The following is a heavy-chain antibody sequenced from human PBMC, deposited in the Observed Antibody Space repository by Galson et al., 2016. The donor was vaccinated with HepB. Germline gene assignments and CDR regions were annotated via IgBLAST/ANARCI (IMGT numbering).Heavy chain of an antibody. J-gene: IGHJ4*02. D-gene: IGHD3-22*01. CDR2: IFADGSRA. V-gene: IGHV3-74*01. CDR1: GFTFSNYW. Sequence: SLRLSCAASGFTFSNYWMHWVRQPPGKGLTWVSRIFADGSRASYADSVKGRFTISRDNTKNTLFLQMNSLGAEDTAVYYFATMGPHYYDRSGLCQVDSWAQGTLGTVSS. CDR3: ATMGPHYYDRSGLCQVDS.